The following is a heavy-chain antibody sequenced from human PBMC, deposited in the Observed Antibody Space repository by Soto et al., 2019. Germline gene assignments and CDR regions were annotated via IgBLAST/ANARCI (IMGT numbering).Heavy chain of an antibody. CDR2: IYYSGST. V-gene: IGHV4-39*01. CDR3: ARHIVVVVAATGWFDP. Sequence: SSETLSLTCTVSGGSISSSSYYWGWIRQPPGKGLEWIGSIYYSGSTYYNPSLKSRVTISVDTSKNQFSLKLSSVTAADTAVYYCARHIVVVVAATGWFDPWGQETLFTVSS. D-gene: IGHD2-15*01. J-gene: IGHJ5*02. CDR1: GGSISSSSYY.